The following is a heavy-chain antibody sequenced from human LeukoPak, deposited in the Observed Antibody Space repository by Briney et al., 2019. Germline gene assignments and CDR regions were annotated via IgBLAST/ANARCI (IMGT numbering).Heavy chain of an antibody. CDR2: ISSSSSTI. CDR1: GFTFSSYS. Sequence: GGSLRLSCAASGFTFSSYSMNWVRQAPGKGLEWVSYISSSSSTIYYADSVKGRFTISRDNAKNSLYLQMNSLRAEDTAVYYCAKDRVSYDSSGLHYWGQGTLVTVSS. V-gene: IGHV3-48*04. D-gene: IGHD3-22*01. J-gene: IGHJ4*02. CDR3: AKDRVSYDSSGLHY.